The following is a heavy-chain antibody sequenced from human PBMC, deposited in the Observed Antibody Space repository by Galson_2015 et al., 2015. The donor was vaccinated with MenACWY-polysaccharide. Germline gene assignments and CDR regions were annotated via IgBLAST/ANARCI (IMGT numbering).Heavy chain of an antibody. V-gene: IGHV3-7*01. Sequence: SLRLSCAASGFSLSADWMNWVRRIPGKGLEWVANIRPDGGEMFYVDSVKGRFTISRDNAKNSLYLQMNNLRAEDTAVYYCARTIQWLVHSDLWGQGTLVTVSS. CDR1: GFSLSADW. D-gene: IGHD6-19*01. CDR3: ARTIQWLVHSDL. J-gene: IGHJ4*02. CDR2: IRPDGGEM.